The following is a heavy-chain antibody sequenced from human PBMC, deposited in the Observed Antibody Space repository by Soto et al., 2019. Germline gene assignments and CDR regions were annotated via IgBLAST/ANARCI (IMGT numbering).Heavy chain of an antibody. V-gene: IGHV4-30-2*01. CDR3: AREVAARFDP. CDR2: IYHSGST. CDR1: GGSISSGGYS. J-gene: IGHJ5*02. Sequence: SETLSLTCAVSGGSISSGGYSWSWIRQPPGKGLEWIGYIYHSGSTYYNPSLKSRVTISVDRSKNQFSLKLSSVTAADTAVYYCAREVAARFDPWGQGTLVTVSS. D-gene: IGHD1-26*01.